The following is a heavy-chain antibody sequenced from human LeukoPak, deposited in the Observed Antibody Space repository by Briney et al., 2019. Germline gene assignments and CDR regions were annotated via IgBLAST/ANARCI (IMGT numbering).Heavy chain of an antibody. CDR1: GYTFTSYG. CDR3: ARAYRAVPNTRGDY. D-gene: IGHD6-19*01. V-gene: IGHV1-18*01. J-gene: IGHJ4*02. CDR2: ISGYNANT. Sequence: ASVKVSCKASGYTFTSYGISWVRQAPGQGLEWMGWISGYNANTNYAHKLQGRVTMTTDISTSTAYMELRSLRSDDTAVYYCARAYRAVPNTRGDYWGQGTLVTVSS.